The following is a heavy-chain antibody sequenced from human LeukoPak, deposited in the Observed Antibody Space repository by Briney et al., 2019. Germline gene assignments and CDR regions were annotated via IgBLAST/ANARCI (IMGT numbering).Heavy chain of an antibody. D-gene: IGHD3-10*01. J-gene: IGHJ4*02. CDR2: LNEDGSGK. CDR3: ARDSFTYGNY. Sequence: GGSLRLSCAASGFTFSSSWMCWVRQAPGKGLEWVANLNEDGSGKYYVDSVRGRFTISRDNTKNSLYLQMNSLRAEDTAVYYCARDSFTYGNYWGQGTLVTVSS. CDR1: GFTFSSSW. V-gene: IGHV3-7*01.